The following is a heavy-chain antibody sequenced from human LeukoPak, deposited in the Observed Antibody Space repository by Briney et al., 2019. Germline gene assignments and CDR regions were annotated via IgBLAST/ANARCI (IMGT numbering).Heavy chain of an antibody. CDR3: ARGRRPGIAAAGI. J-gene: IGHJ4*02. CDR2: INHSGST. D-gene: IGHD6-13*01. Sequence: ASETLSLTCAVYGGSFSGYYWSWIRQPPGKGLEWIGEINHSGSTNYNPSLKSRVTISVDPSKNQFSLKLSSVTAADTAVYYCARGRRPGIAAAGIWGQGTLVTVSS. V-gene: IGHV4-34*01. CDR1: GGSFSGYY.